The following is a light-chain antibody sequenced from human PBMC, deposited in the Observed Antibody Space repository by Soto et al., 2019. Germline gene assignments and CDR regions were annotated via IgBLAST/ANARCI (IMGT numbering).Light chain of an antibody. CDR1: QNIYKW. CDR2: EAA. Sequence: DIQMTQSPSTLSASVGDTVTISCRASQNIYKWLAWYQQKPQKAPKVLIFEAAGLESGVSSRFRGSGSGTEFTLTISSLQPDDLATYYCQQYNSYPLTFGGGTTVEL. J-gene: IGKJ4*01. V-gene: IGKV1-5*01. CDR3: QQYNSYPLT.